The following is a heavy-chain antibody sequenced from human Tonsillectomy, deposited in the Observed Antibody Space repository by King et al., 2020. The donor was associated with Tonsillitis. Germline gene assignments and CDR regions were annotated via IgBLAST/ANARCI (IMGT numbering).Heavy chain of an antibody. CDR3: AKSASVRIDMVYEMAAFDI. J-gene: IGHJ3*02. Sequence: VQLVESGGGLVQPGGSLRLSCAASGFTFSSYDMSWVRQAPGKGLEWVSSVSGSGGRTFSADSVKGRFTISRDNSKNTLYLQMNSLRAEDTAVYYCAKSASVRIDMVYEMAAFDIWGQGTMVIVSS. CDR2: VSGSGGRT. D-gene: IGHD2-8*01. V-gene: IGHV3-23*04. CDR1: GFTFSSYD.